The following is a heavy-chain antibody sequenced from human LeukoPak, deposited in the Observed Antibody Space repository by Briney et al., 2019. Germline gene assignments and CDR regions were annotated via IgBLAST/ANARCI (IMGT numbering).Heavy chain of an antibody. CDR2: IRNDGSNS. CDR3: AKDNEGYYMDV. CDR1: ALTFNSCG. V-gene: IGHV3-30*02. D-gene: IGHD1-1*01. Sequence: SGGSLRLSCAASALTFNSCGMHWVRQAPGKGLEWVAFIRNDGSNSYYADSVKGRFTISRDNSKNTLYLQMNSLRPEDTAVYYCAKDNEGYYMDVWGKGTTVTVSS. J-gene: IGHJ6*03.